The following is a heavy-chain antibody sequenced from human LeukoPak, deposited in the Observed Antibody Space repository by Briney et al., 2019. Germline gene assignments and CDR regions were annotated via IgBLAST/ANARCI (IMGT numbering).Heavy chain of an antibody. D-gene: IGHD3-22*01. Sequence: PSETLSLTCTVPGGSISSSSYYWGWIPQPPGKGLEWIGSIYYRGSTYYNPPLKSRVTISVDTFKIQCSLKVSSVTASDTAAYYCARTATDYYDSSGYPFQHWGQGTLVTVFS. J-gene: IGHJ1*01. CDR1: GGSISSSSYY. CDR2: IYYRGST. V-gene: IGHV4-39*01. CDR3: ARTATDYYDSSGYPFQH.